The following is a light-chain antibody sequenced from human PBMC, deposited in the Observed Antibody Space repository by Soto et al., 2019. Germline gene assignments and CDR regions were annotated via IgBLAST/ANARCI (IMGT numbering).Light chain of an antibody. CDR1: QSISNW. J-gene: IGKJ5*01. V-gene: IGKV1-5*03. Sequence: DIQMTQSPSTLSASVGDRVTITCRASQSISNWLAWYQQKPGKAPKLLIYKAINLQSGVPSRFSGSGFGTEFTLTINGLQPDDFAVYFCQHFHTKPITFGQGTRLDIK. CDR3: QHFHTKPIT. CDR2: KAI.